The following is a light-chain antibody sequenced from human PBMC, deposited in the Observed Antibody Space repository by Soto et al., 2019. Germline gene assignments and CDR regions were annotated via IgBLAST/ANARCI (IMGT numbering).Light chain of an antibody. V-gene: IGKV3D-15*01. Sequence: EIVMTQSPATLSVSPGERATLSYRASQSVSSNLAWYQQKPGQAPRLLIYGASIRATGIPARFSGSGSGTEFTLTISSLQSEDFAVYYCQQYNNWPLFTFGPGTKVDIK. CDR2: GAS. J-gene: IGKJ3*01. CDR3: QQYNNWPLFT. CDR1: QSVSSN.